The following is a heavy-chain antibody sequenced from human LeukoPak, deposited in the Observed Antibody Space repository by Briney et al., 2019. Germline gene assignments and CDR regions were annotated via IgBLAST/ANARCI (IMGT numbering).Heavy chain of an antibody. J-gene: IGHJ4*02. D-gene: IGHD6-13*01. CDR2: ITGSGGST. CDR1: GFTFSSYA. Sequence: GGSLSLSCAASGFTFSSYAMNWVRQAPGKGLEWVSSITGSGGSTYYADSVKGRFTISRDNSKNTLYLQMNSLRAEDTAIYYCAKDGGIAAFFDYWGQGTLVTVSS. V-gene: IGHV3-23*01. CDR3: AKDGGIAAFFDY.